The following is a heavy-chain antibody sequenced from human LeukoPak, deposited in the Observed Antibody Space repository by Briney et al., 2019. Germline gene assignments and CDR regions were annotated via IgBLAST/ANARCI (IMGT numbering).Heavy chain of an antibody. J-gene: IGHJ4*02. CDR3: ATVVPVRGFDY. V-gene: IGHV1-2*02. Sequence: ASVKVSCKASGYTFTGSYMHWVRQAPGQRLEWMGWINPNSGGTNYAQKFQGRVTMTRDTSISTAYMELSRLTSDDTAVYYCATVVPVRGFDYWGQGTLVTVSS. CDR1: GYTFTGSY. CDR2: INPNSGGT. D-gene: IGHD1-26*01.